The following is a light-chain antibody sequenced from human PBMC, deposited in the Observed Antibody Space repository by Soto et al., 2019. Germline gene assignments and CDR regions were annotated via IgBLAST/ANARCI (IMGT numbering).Light chain of an antibody. Sequence: QSVLPQPPSLSGSPGQSITISCTGTSTNVGGYNYVYWYQQHPGTAPKLLIYEGSNRPSGVAKHFSGSKSGTTASLTTAVLKADDEADYYCSSYTSRSTWVFGGGTKLTVL. V-gene: IGLV2-14*01. CDR3: SSYTSRSTWV. J-gene: IGLJ3*02. CDR1: STNVGGYNY. CDR2: EGS.